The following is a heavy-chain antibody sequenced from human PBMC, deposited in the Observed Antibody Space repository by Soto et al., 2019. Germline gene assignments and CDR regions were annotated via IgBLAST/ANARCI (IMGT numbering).Heavy chain of an antibody. Sequence: ASVKVSCKASGYTFTSYDINWVRQATGQGLEWMGWMNPNSGNTGYAQKFQGRVTMTRNTSISTAYMELSSLRSEDTAVYYCARVGATVTPDYYYYYMDVWGKGTTVTVSS. D-gene: IGHD4-4*01. J-gene: IGHJ6*03. CDR2: MNPNSGNT. CDR3: ARVGATVTPDYYYYYMDV. V-gene: IGHV1-8*01. CDR1: GYTFTSYD.